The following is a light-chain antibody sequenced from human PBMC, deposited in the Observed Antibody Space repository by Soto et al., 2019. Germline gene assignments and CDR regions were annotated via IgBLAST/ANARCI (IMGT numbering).Light chain of an antibody. V-gene: IGKV4-1*01. Sequence: DIVMTQSPESLAVSLGERATINCKSSQTLFFGPNKKNYLAWYQQKAGQSPKLLFYWATNRASGVPDRFSASGSGTNFTLTISSLMTEDVALYYCQQFYETPPWTFGPGTRVDI. CDR3: QQFYETPPWT. J-gene: IGKJ1*01. CDR2: WAT. CDR1: QTLFFGPNKKNY.